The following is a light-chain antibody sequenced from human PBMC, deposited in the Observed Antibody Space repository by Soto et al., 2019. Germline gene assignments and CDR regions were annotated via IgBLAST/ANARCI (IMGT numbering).Light chain of an antibody. J-gene: IGKJ4*01. CDR1: QSVGSN. V-gene: IGKV3-15*01. CDR2: GAS. CDR3: QQYNNWPLT. Sequence: EIVLTQSPATLSLSPGERATLSCRASQSVGSNLAWYQQKPGQAPRLLIYGASTRATGMPARFSGSGSGTEFTLTINSLQSEDFAVYYCQQYNNWPLTFGGGTKVDIK.